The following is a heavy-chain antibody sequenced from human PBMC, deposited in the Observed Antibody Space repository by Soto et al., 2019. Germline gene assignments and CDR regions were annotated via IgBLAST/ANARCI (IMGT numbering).Heavy chain of an antibody. V-gene: IGHV3-15*07. CDR3: TTDYGDYGDRIDY. CDR2: IKSKTDGGTT. Sequence: PGGSLRLSCAASGFTFSNAWMNWVRQAPGKGLEWVGRIKSKTDGGTTDYAAPVKGRFTISRDDSKNTLYLQMNSLKTEDTAVYYCTTDYGDYGDRIDYWGQGTLVTVSS. D-gene: IGHD4-17*01. CDR1: GFTFSNAW. J-gene: IGHJ4*02.